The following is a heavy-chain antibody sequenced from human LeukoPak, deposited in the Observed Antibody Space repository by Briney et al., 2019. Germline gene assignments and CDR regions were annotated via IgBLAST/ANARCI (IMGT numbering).Heavy chain of an antibody. CDR1: GFTFSSYA. CDR3: AKDGMARGANWFDP. CDR2: ISGDRGNV. J-gene: IGHJ5*02. Sequence: GGSLRLSCAASGFTFSSYAMSWVRQAPGKGLEWVSAISGDRGNVYYADSVKGRFTISRDNSKNTLYLQMGSLRAEDTAVYYCAKDGMARGANWFDPWGRGTLVIVSS. V-gene: IGHV3-23*01. D-gene: IGHD3-10*01.